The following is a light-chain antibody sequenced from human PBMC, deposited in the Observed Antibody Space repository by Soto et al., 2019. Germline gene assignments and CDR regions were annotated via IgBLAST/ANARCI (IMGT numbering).Light chain of an antibody. CDR1: LSLSGG. J-gene: IGKJ1*01. CDR2: DAS. V-gene: IGKV1-5*01. Sequence: DIQMTQSPSTLPVSVEEKATITCRAGLSLSGGLAWFQQKPGKAPKLLFYDASSLKSGVPASLSGSGSGTEFTLTISGLQPDAFAIDYCQQYNSYWTFGQGTKVEIK. CDR3: QQYNSYWT.